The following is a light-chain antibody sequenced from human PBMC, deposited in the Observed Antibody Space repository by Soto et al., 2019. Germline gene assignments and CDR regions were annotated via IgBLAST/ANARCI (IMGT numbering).Light chain of an antibody. Sequence: EIVLTQSPGTLSLSPGERATLSCRASQSVRGNHLAWYQQKPGQAPRLLIFGASSRATGIPDRFSGSGSGTDFTLTISRLDPEDFAVYYCQQYVSFPPITFGQGTRLEIK. V-gene: IGKV3-20*01. CDR3: QQYVSFPPIT. CDR2: GAS. CDR1: QSVRGNH. J-gene: IGKJ5*01.